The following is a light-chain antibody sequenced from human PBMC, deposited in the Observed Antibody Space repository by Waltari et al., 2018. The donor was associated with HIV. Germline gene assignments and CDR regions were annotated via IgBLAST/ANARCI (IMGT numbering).Light chain of an antibody. J-gene: IGLJ3*02. Sequence: QAGLTQPPSVSQALRQTATLTCTGNSNNVGAQGASLLPQHKGHPPNLLSYRNNTRPSGTSGRFSASRSGNTASLTITGLRPEDEADYYCSAWDSSLSAWVFGGGTKLAVL. V-gene: IGLV10-54*01. CDR2: RNN. CDR1: SNNVGAQG. CDR3: SAWDSSLSAWV.